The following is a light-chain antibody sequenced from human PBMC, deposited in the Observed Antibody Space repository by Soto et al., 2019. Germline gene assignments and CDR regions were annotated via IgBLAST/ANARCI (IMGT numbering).Light chain of an antibody. Sequence: QSALTQPASVSESPGQSISISCGGGRNDIGTYNLVSWYQQHPGKAPKLIIYEGNKRPSGVSNRFSGSRSGNTASLTISGLQAEDEAEYYCCSYTDGSSLLFGGGTKLTVL. CDR2: EGN. J-gene: IGLJ3*02. CDR1: RNDIGTYNL. CDR3: CSYTDGSSLL. V-gene: IGLV2-23*01.